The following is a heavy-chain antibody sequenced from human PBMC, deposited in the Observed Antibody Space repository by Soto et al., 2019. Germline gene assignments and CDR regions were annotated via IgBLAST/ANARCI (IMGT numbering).Heavy chain of an antibody. CDR2: IYYSGST. V-gene: IGHV4-39*01. CDR1: GGSITSSSYY. Sequence: PSETLSLTCTVSGGSITSSSYYWGWIRQPPGKGLEWIGSIYYSGSTYYNPSLKSRVTISVDTSKNQFSRKLSSVTAADTAVYYCATQEVGGSYVYTFDPWGQGTLVTVSS. CDR3: ATQEVGGSYVYTFDP. J-gene: IGHJ5*02. D-gene: IGHD1-26*01.